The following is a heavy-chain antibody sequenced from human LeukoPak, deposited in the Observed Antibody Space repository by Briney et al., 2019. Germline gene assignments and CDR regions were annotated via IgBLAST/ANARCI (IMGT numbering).Heavy chain of an antibody. Sequence: SGGSLRLSCAASGFTFSSYAMHWVRQAPGKGLEYVSAISSNGGSTYYANSVKGRFTISRDNSKNTLYLQMGSLRAEDMAVYYCARDGSLVGATSFDYWGQGTLVTVSS. CDR2: ISSNGGST. J-gene: IGHJ4*02. D-gene: IGHD1-26*01. CDR3: ARDGSLVGATSFDY. CDR1: GFTFSSYA. V-gene: IGHV3-64*01.